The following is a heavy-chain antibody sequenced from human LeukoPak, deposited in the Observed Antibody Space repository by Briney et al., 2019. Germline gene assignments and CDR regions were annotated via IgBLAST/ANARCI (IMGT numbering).Heavy chain of an antibody. CDR3: ARERGISFDY. CDR2: ISYDGSNK. D-gene: IGHD3-16*01. Sequence: GGSLRLSCAASGFTFSSYGMHWVRQAPGKGLEWVAVISYDGSNKYYADSVKGRFTISRDNAKNTLYLQMNSLRDEDTAIYYCARERGISFDYWGQGTLVIVSS. CDR1: GFTFSSYG. V-gene: IGHV3-30*03. J-gene: IGHJ4*02.